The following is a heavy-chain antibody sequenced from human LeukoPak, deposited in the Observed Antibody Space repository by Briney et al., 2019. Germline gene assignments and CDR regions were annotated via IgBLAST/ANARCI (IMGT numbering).Heavy chain of an antibody. V-gene: IGHV1-2*02. Sequence: ASVKVSCKASGYTFTGYYMHWVRQAPGQGLEWMGWINPNSGGTNYAQKFQGRVTMTRDTSITTAYMELRSLRSDDTAVYYCARETLLMGAPIMHHYWGQGTLVTVSS. CDR3: ARETLLMGAPIMHHY. D-gene: IGHD1-26*01. CDR1: GYTFTGYY. CDR2: INPNSGGT. J-gene: IGHJ4*02.